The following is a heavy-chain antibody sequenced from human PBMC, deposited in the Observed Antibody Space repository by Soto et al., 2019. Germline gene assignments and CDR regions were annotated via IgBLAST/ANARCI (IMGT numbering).Heavy chain of an antibody. CDR3: ARDRTVLRFLEWPRGHYYYYYGMDV. V-gene: IGHV3-48*03. CDR1: GFTFSSYE. Sequence: EVQLVESGGGLVQPGGSLRLSCAASGFTFSSYEMNWVRQAPGKGLEWVSYISSSGSTIYYADSVKGRFTISRDNAKNSLYLQMKSLRAEDTAVYYCARDRTVLRFLEWPRGHYYYYYGMDVWGQGTTVTVSS. D-gene: IGHD3-3*01. CDR2: ISSSGSTI. J-gene: IGHJ6*02.